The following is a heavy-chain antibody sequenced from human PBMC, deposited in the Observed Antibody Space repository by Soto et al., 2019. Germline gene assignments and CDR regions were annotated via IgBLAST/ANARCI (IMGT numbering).Heavy chain of an antibody. D-gene: IGHD3-10*01. J-gene: IGHJ5*02. Sequence: EVQLLESGGGLVQPGGSLRLSCAASGVSFSNYAMNWVRQAPGKGLEWVSGISHSGSSTYYADSVKGRFTNSRDNSKNTLYLQMNSLRAEDTAVYYCAKGSWVHHGSEGGNWLDPWGQGTLVTVSS. V-gene: IGHV3-23*01. CDR2: ISHSGSST. CDR3: AKGSWVHHGSEGGNWLDP. CDR1: GVSFSNYA.